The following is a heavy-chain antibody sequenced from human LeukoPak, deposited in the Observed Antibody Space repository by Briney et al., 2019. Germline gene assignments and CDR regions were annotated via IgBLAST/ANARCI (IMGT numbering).Heavy chain of an antibody. J-gene: IGHJ4*02. D-gene: IGHD2-21*02. CDR2: INPNSGGT. Sequence: ASVKVSCKASGYTFTGYYMHWVRQAPGQGLEWMGWINPNSGGTNYAQKFQGGVTMTRDTSISTAYMELSRLRSDDTAVYYCARFFCGGDCYSDYWGQGTLVTVSS. V-gene: IGHV1-2*02. CDR1: GYTFTGYY. CDR3: ARFFCGGDCYSDY.